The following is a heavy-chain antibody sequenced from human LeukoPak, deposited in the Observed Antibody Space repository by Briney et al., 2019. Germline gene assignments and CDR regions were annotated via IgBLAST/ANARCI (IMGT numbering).Heavy chain of an antibody. CDR2: IIPIFGTA. Sequence: GASVKVSCKASGGTFSSYAISWVRQAPGQGLEWMGGIIPIFGTANYAQKFQGRVTITADESTSTAYMELSSLRSEDPAVYYCAGDRDDYGDYWGQGTLVTVSS. J-gene: IGHJ4*02. V-gene: IGHV1-69*01. CDR1: GGTFSSYA. CDR3: AGDRDDYGDY. D-gene: IGHD2-21*01.